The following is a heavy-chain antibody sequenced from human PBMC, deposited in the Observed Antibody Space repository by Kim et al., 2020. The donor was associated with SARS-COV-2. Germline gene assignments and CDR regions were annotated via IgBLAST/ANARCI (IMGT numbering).Heavy chain of an antibody. V-gene: IGHV3-11*05. CDR3: ARDSYVEMATMGLGAFDI. D-gene: IGHD5-12*01. J-gene: IGHJ3*02. Sequence: KGRFTISRDNAKNSLYLQMNSLRAEDTAVYYCARDSYVEMATMGLGAFDIWGQGTMVTVSS.